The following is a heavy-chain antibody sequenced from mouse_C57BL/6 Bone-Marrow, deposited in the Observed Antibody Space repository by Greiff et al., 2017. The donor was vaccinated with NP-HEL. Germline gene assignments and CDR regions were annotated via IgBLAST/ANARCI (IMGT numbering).Heavy chain of an antibody. J-gene: IGHJ2*01. CDR2: IYPGSGST. V-gene: IGHV1-55*01. CDR1: GYTFTSYW. CDR3: ARGGYYFDY. Sequence: QVQLQQPGAELVKPGASVKMSCKASGYTFTSYWITWVKQRPGQGLEWIGDIYPGSGSTNYNEKFKSKATLTVDTSSSTPYMQLNSLTSEDSAVYYCARGGYYFDYWGQGTTLTVSS.